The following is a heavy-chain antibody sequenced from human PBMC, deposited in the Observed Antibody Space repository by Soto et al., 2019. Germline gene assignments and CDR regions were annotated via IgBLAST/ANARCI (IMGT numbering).Heavy chain of an antibody. Sequence: SETLSLTCTVSGGSISSSSYYWGWIRQPPGKGLEWIGSIYYSGSTYYNPSLKSRVTISVDTSKNQFSLKLSSVTAADTAVYYCARDPSGELGIEYWYFDLWGRGTLVTVSS. CDR2: IYYSGST. CDR3: ARDPSGELGIEYWYFDL. D-gene: IGHD7-27*01. CDR1: GGSISSSSYY. J-gene: IGHJ2*01. V-gene: IGHV4-39*07.